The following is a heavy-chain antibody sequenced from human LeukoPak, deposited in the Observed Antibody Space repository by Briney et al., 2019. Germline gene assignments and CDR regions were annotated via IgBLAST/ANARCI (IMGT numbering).Heavy chain of an antibody. J-gene: IGHJ4*02. V-gene: IGHV3-66*01. CDR3: ARLLREYCSSTSCNRIYFDY. Sequence: PGGSLKLSCAACGFTVSDNYMSWVRQAPGKGLEGGSVIYSGGKTYYADSVKGRLTISRENSKNTLYLQMNSLRAEDTAVYYCARLLREYCSSTSCNRIYFDYWGQGILVTVSS. CDR2: IYSGGKT. CDR1: GFTVSDNY. D-gene: IGHD2-2*01.